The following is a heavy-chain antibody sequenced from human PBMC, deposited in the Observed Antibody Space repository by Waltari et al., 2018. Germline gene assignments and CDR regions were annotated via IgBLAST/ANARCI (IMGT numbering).Heavy chain of an antibody. CDR2: IDRKRGGT. V-gene: IGHV1-2*07. Sequence: QVQLVQSGAEVGRPGASVTVSCTASGYTFTGYYVHGVRQAPGEGLEWMGWIDRKRGGTRCADKLEGRVTMARGTSIRAAYMELSGLKSDDTAVYYCAREEDNYDASTELDYWGQGTLVTVSS. D-gene: IGHD3-22*01. J-gene: IGHJ4*02. CDR1: GYTFTGYY. CDR3: AREEDNYDASTELDY.